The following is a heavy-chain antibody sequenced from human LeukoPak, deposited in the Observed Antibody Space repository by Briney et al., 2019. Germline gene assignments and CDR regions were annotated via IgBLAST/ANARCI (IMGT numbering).Heavy chain of an antibody. Sequence: PSETLSLTCAVYGGSFSGYYWSWIRQPPGKGLEWIGEINHSGSTNYNPSLKCRVTISVDTSKNQFSLKLSSVTAADTAVYYCARGLYSYGYDLRYWGQGTLVTVSS. CDR1: GGSFSGYY. J-gene: IGHJ4*02. D-gene: IGHD5-18*01. V-gene: IGHV4-34*01. CDR2: INHSGST. CDR3: ARGLYSYGYDLRY.